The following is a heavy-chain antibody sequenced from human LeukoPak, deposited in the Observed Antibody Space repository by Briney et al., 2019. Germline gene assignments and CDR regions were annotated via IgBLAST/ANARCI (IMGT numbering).Heavy chain of an antibody. J-gene: IGHJ4*02. D-gene: IGHD6-25*01. V-gene: IGHV6-1*01. CDR2: TYYSSKWYS. CDR3: TRGPERLEY. Sequence: SQTLSLTCAISVGSVSRHRCAGIGIRRSPSRGLEWLGRTYYSSKWYSEYAVSVTSRITIKSDTSKNQFSLQLNSVTPEDAAVYYCTRGPERLEYWGQGTLVTVSS. CDR1: VGSVSRHRCA.